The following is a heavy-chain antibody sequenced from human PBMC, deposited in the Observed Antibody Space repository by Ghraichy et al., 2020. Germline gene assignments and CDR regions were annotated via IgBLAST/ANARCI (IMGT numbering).Heavy chain of an antibody. V-gene: IGHV3-23*01. D-gene: IGHD3-10*01. Sequence: GGSLRLSCAASGFTFSSYAMSWVRQAPGKGLEWVSAISGSGGSTYYADSVKGRFTISRDNSKNTLYLQMNSLRAEDTAVYYCAKDLWFGELSDGYFDLWGRGTLVTVSS. J-gene: IGHJ2*01. CDR2: ISGSGGST. CDR1: GFTFSSYA. CDR3: AKDLWFGELSDGYFDL.